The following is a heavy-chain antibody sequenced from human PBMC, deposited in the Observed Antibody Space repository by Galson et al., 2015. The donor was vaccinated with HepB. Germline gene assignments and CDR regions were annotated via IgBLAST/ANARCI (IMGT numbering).Heavy chain of an antibody. CDR3: AKDRNYYDSSGYDAFDI. J-gene: IGHJ3*02. V-gene: IGHV3-23*01. D-gene: IGHD3-22*01. Sequence: SLRLSCAASGFTFSSYAMSWVRQAPGKGLEWVSAISGSGGSTYYADSVKGRFTISRDNSKNTLYLQMNSLRAEDTAVYYCAKDRNYYDSSGYDAFDIWGQGTMVTVSS. CDR1: GFTFSSYA. CDR2: ISGSGGST.